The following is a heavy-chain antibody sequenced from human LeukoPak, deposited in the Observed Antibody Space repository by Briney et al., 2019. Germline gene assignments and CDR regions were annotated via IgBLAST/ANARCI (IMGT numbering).Heavy chain of an antibody. Sequence: ASVKVSCKASGYTFTGYYMHWVRRAPGQGLEWMGWINPNSGGTNYAQRFQGRVTMTRDTSISTAYMELSRLRSDDTAVYYCAREEPVAATGPDYWGQGTLVTVSS. CDR3: AREEPVAATGPDY. CDR2: INPNSGGT. V-gene: IGHV1-2*02. CDR1: GYTFTGYY. D-gene: IGHD6-19*01. J-gene: IGHJ4*02.